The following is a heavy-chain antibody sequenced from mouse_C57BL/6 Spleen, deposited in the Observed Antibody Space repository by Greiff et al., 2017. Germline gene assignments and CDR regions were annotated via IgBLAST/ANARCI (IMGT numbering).Heavy chain of an antibody. Sequence: VQLQQPGAELVKPGASVTLSCKASGYTFTSYWMHWVKQRPGQGLEWIGMIHPNSGSTNYNEKFKSKATLTVDKSSSTAYMQLSSLTSEDSAVYYCAIYYDQAWFAYWGQGTLVTVSA. CDR2: IHPNSGST. J-gene: IGHJ3*01. CDR3: AIYYDQAWFAY. D-gene: IGHD2-4*01. CDR1: GYTFTSYW. V-gene: IGHV1-64*01.